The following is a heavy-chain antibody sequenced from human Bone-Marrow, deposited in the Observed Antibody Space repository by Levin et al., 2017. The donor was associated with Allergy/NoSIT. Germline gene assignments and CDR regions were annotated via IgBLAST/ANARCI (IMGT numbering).Heavy chain of an antibody. D-gene: IGHD1-7*01. V-gene: IGHV1-2*02. J-gene: IGHJ4*02. CDR2: INPNNGDT. CDR1: GSTFTAYY. Sequence: GESLKISCKASGSTFTAYYMHWLRQAPGQGLEWMGWINPNNGDTNFAQKFQVSVTMTKDTSISTVYMELSRLTSDDTAVYYCAALLHGTFDFWGQGTLVTVSS. CDR3: AALLHGTFDF.